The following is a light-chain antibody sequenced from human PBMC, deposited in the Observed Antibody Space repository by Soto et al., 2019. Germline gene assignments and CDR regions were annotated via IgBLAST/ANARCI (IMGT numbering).Light chain of an antibody. J-gene: IGKJ5*01. CDR2: KES. Sequence: DIQMTQSPSTLSASVGDRVTITCRASLSISSWLACYQPKPWKAPKLLIYKESSLESGVPSRFSGSRSGTEFTLAISSLQTDDFETYYCQHYNRYPITFGQGTRLEIK. CDR1: LSISSW. CDR3: QHYNRYPIT. V-gene: IGKV1-5*03.